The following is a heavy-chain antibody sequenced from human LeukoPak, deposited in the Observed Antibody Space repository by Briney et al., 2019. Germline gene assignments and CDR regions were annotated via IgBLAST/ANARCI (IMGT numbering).Heavy chain of an antibody. CDR3: ARGHRGYSADY. D-gene: IGHD5-18*01. J-gene: IGHJ4*02. CDR2: IYSGGST. CDR1: GFTVSSNY. Sequence: QPGGSLRLSCAASGFTVSSNYMSWVRQAPGEGLEWVSVIYSGGSTYYADSVKGRFTISRHNFKNTLYLQMNSLRAEDTAVYYCARGHRGYSADYWGQGTLVTVSS. V-gene: IGHV3-53*04.